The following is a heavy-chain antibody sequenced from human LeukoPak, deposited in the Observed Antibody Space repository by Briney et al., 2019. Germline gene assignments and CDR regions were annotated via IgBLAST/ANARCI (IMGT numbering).Heavy chain of an antibody. CDR2: IYYSGST. CDR3: ARVGSFVGQPNV. Sequence: SETLSLTCTVSGGSISSYYWSWIRQPPGKGLEWIGYIYYSGSTNYNPSLKSRVTISVDTSKNQFSLKLSSVTAADTAVYYCARVGSFVGQPNVWGQGTLVTVSS. V-gene: IGHV4-59*01. D-gene: IGHD3-10*01. CDR1: GGSISSYY. J-gene: IGHJ4*02.